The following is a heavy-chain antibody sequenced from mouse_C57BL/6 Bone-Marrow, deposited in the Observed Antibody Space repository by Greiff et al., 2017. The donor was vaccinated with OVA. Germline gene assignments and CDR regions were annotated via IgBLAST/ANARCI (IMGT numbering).Heavy chain of an antibody. CDR2: IDPENGDT. CDR1: GFNIKDDY. J-gene: IGHJ2*01. V-gene: IGHV14-4*01. CDR3: TTYGSSLDY. D-gene: IGHD1-1*01. Sequence: VQLQQSGAELVRPGASVKLSCTASGFNIKDDYMHWVKQRPEQGLEWIGWIDPENGDTEYASKFQGKATITADTSSNTAYPQLSSLTSEDTAVYYCTTYGSSLDYWGQGTTLTVSA.